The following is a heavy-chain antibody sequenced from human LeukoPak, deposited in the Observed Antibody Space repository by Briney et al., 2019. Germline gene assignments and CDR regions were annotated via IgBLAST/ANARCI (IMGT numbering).Heavy chain of an antibody. Sequence: GASVKVSCKASGYTFTNFAISWVRQAPGQGLEWMGWIRASNGNTNDAKKFQGRVTMTTDTSTSTAYMELRSLRSDDTAVYYCAKIRHYSSGSYRAFDLWGQGTMVNVSS. CDR1: GYTFTNFA. J-gene: IGHJ3*01. V-gene: IGHV1-18*01. CDR2: IRASNGNT. CDR3: AKIRHYSSGSYRAFDL. D-gene: IGHD3-10*01.